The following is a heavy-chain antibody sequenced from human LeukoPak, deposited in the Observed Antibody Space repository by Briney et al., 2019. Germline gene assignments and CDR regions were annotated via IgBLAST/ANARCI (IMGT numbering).Heavy chain of an antibody. CDR1: GFTFRTSA. D-gene: IGHD4-17*01. J-gene: IGHJ5*02. V-gene: IGHV3-23*01. Sequence: GGSLTLSCVAYGFTFRTSAMSWVRQAPGKGLQWASAISGSDSSTWYADSAKGRFTISRDNSKNTVYLQMNSLRAEDTDVYHCAKLIVGEDFDDSWRWFDPWGQGTLVTVSS. CDR3: AKLIVGEDFDDSWRWFDP. CDR2: ISGSDSST.